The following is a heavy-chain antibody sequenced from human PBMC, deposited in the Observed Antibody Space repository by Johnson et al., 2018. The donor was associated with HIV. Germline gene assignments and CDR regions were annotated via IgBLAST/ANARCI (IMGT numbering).Heavy chain of an antibody. V-gene: IGHV3-66*01. J-gene: IGHJ3*02. CDR3: ARACRDGYTCDVYDI. Sequence: VQLVESGGGLVQPGGSLRLSCAASGFSVSSNYMTWVRQAPGKGLEWVSVLFSGGDTYYADSVRGRFTISRDNSKNTLYLQRNSLRAEDTAVYYCARACRDGYTCDVYDIWGQGTMVTVSS. CDR1: GFSVSSNY. D-gene: IGHD5-24*01. CDR2: LFSGGDT.